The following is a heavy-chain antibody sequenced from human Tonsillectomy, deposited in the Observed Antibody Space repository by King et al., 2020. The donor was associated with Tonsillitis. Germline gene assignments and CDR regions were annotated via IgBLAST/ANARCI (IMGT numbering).Heavy chain of an antibody. D-gene: IGHD2-21*02. CDR3: ARHAYCGSNCYYYVDS. CDR2: IHYSGST. CDR1: GVSISSYF. J-gene: IGHJ4*02. V-gene: IGHV4-59*08. Sequence: QLQESGPGLVKPSETLSLTYTVSGVSISSYFWSWIRQPPGKGLEWIGYIHYSGSTSYNPSLKSRVSISLDTSKNQLSLKVRSVTAADTAVYYCARHAYCGSNCYYYVDSWGQGTLVTVSS.